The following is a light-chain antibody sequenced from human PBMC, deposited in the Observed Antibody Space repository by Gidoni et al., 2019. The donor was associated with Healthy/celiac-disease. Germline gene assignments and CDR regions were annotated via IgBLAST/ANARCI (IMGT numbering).Light chain of an antibody. V-gene: IGLV1-44*01. J-gene: IGLJ3*02. CDR2: SNN. CDR1: RSNIGSNT. CDR3: AAWDDSLNGWV. Sequence: QSVLTQPPSASGTPGQRVNISCSGSRSNIGSNTVNWYQQLPGTAPKLLIYSNNQRPSGVPDRFSGSKSGTSASLAISGLQSEDEADYYWAAWDDSLNGWVFGGGTKLTVL.